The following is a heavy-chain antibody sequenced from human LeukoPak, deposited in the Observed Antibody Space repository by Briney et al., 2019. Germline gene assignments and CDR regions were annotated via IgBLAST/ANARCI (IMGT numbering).Heavy chain of an antibody. CDR2: ISYDGRNK. J-gene: IGHJ6*02. V-gene: IGHV3-30*18. CDR1: GFTFNTYG. D-gene: IGHD4-17*01. CDR3: AKGSAYGDYYYYGMDV. Sequence: PGVSLRLSCAASGFTFNTYGMHWVRQAPGKGLEWVAVISYDGRNKFDADSVKGRFTISRDNSENTLYLQMNSLIPEDTAVYYCAKGSAYGDYYYYGMDVWGQGTTVTVSS.